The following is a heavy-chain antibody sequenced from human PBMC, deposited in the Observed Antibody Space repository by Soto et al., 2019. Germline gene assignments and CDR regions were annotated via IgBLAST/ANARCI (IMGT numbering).Heavy chain of an antibody. J-gene: IGHJ6*02. CDR1: GYSFTGYW. Sequence: GSLKISCKGSGYSFTGYWIAWVRQMPGKGLEWMGIIYPGDSDTRYSPSFQGQVTISADKSIGTAYLQWSSLKASDTAMYYCARHVGRGKILYYYYGMDVWGQGTTVTVS. V-gene: IGHV5-51*01. CDR2: IYPGDSDT. CDR3: ARHVGRGKILYYYYGMDV. D-gene: IGHD3-10*01.